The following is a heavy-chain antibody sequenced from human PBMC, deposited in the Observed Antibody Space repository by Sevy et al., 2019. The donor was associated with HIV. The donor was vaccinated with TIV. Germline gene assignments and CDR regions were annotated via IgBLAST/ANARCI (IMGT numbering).Heavy chain of an antibody. Sequence: SETLSLTCTVSGGSISSSSYYWGWIRQPPGKGQEWIGSIYYSGNTYYNPSLKSRVTISVDTSKNQFSLKLSSVTAEDRAVYYCARFMITFGGVIVCYFDYWGQGTLVTLCS. CDR1: GGSISSSSYY. J-gene: IGHJ4*02. V-gene: IGHV4-39*01. D-gene: IGHD3-16*02. CDR3: ARFMITFGGVIVCYFDY. CDR2: IYYSGNT.